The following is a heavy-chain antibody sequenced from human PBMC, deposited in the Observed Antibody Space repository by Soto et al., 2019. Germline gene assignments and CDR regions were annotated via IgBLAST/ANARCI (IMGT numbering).Heavy chain of an antibody. CDR1: GYTFTSYG. D-gene: IGHD3-22*01. CDR3: ARDPNDSSAYYHHYYYGMDV. J-gene: IGHJ6*02. CDR2: INAGNGNT. Sequence: QIQLMQSGAEVKKPGASVKVSCKASGYTFTSYGIHWVRHAPGQRLEWTGWINAGNGNTKYSEKFQGRVTITRDTSASTADLELSSLRSEDTAVYYCARDPNDSSAYYHHYYYGMDVWGQGTTVTVSS. V-gene: IGHV1-3*01.